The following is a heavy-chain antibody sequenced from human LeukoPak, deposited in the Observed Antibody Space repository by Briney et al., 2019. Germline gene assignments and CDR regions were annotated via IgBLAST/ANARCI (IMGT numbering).Heavy chain of an antibody. CDR1: GYTFTGYY. CDR3: ARGYMGSSGYSYAFDI. Sequence: ASVKVSCKASGYTFTGYYMHWVRQAPGQGLEWMGWINPNSGGTNYAQKFQGRVTMTRDTSISTAYMELSRLRSDDTAVYYCARGYMGSSGYSYAFDIWGQGTMVTVSS. V-gene: IGHV1-2*02. CDR2: INPNSGGT. D-gene: IGHD3-22*01. J-gene: IGHJ3*02.